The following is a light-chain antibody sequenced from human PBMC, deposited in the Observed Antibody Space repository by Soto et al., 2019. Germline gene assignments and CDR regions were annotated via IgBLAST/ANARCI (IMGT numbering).Light chain of an antibody. CDR3: CSYAGSYSLAFHV. V-gene: IGLV2-23*02. CDR1: SSNVGTYNL. CDR2: DDS. Sequence: QSALTQPASVSGSPGQSITISCTGTSSNVGTYNLVSWYQQRPDKAPKLIIYDDSKRPSGVSNRFSGSKFGNTASLTISGLQAEDEADYYCCSYAGSYSLAFHVFGTGTKLTVL. J-gene: IGLJ1*01.